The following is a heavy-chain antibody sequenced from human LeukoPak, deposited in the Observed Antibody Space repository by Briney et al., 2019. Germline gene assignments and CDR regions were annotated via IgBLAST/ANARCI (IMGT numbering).Heavy chain of an antibody. D-gene: IGHD2-15*01. CDR1: GYTFISYY. J-gene: IGHJ5*02. V-gene: IGHV1-46*01. CDR2: INLRGGHT. Sequence: ASVKVSCKASGYTFISYYMHWVRQAPGQGLEWMGIINLRGGHTSYAQNFQGRVAMTGDTSTSTVYMELSSLRSEDTAVYYCARAVVVAARWSLRFDPWGQGTLVTVSS. CDR3: ARAVVVAARWSLRFDP.